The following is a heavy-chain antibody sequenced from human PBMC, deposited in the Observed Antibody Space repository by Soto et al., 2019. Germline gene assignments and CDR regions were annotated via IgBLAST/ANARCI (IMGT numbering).Heavy chain of an antibody. CDR2: ISSRRNSI. V-gene: IGHV3-21*01. D-gene: IGHD2-2*01. J-gene: IGHJ4*02. Sequence: GGSLRLSCVASGFTFSSYSMNWVRQAPGKGLEWVSFISSRRNSIYYADSGKGRFTISIDNPKNSLYLQMKPLMSEDKAVYFCARDFVYRGYCGSNSCSNFDCWRQGTLVTVSS. CDR1: GFTFSSYS. CDR3: ARDFVYRGYCGSNSCSNFDC.